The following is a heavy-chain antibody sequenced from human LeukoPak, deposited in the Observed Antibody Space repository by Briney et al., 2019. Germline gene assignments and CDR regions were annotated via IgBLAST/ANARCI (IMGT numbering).Heavy chain of an antibody. CDR1: GFTLSTYG. CDR3: ARGVPSGVDYFDY. Sequence: GGSLRLSCAVSGFTLSTYGMSWVRQAPGKGLEWVANIKQDGSEKYYVDSVKGRFTISRDNAKNSLFLQMSSLRAEDTAVYFCARGVPSGVDYFDYWGQGTLVTVSS. CDR2: IKQDGSEK. J-gene: IGHJ4*02. D-gene: IGHD2-15*01. V-gene: IGHV3-7*01.